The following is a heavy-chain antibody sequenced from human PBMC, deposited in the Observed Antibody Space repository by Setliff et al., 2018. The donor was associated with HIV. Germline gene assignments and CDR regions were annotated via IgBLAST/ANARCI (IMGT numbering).Heavy chain of an antibody. CDR2: INPNNGGT. D-gene: IGHD3-22*01. CDR3: ARDYYDSSVFDY. V-gene: IGHV1-2*02. Sequence: ASVKVSCKASGYTFTGCYMHWVRQAPGQGLEWMGWINPNNGGTNYAQKFQGRVTMTRDTSISTAYMELSRLRSDDTAVYYCARDYYDSSVFDYWGQGTLVTVSS. CDR1: GYTFTGCY. J-gene: IGHJ4*02.